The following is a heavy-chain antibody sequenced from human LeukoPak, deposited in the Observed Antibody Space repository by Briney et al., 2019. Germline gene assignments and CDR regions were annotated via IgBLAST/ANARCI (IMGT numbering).Heavy chain of an antibody. V-gene: IGHV3-23*01. D-gene: IGHD2-2*02. CDR1: GFTFSSYA. CDR2: ISGSCGST. J-gene: IGHJ4*02. CDR3: ATWVLGYCSSTSCYRLPDY. Sequence: PGGSLRLSCAASGFTFSSYAMSWVRQAPGKGLEWVSAISGSCGSTYYADSVKGRFTISRDNSKNTLYLQMNSLRAEDTAVYYCATWVLGYCSSTSCYRLPDYWGQGTLVTVSS.